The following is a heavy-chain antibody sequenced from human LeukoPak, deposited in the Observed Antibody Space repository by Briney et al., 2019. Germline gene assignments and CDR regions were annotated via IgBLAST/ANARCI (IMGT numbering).Heavy chain of an antibody. CDR1: GYTFTGYY. D-gene: IGHD6-13*01. CDR2: INPNSGGT. Sequence: ASVKVSCKASGYTFTGYYMHWVRQAPGQGLEWMGWINPNSGGTNYAQKFQGRVTMTRDTSISTAYMELSSLRSEDTAVYYCARGVDSSWYLSHMDVWGKGTTVTVSS. CDR3: ARGVDSSWYLSHMDV. V-gene: IGHV1-2*02. J-gene: IGHJ6*03.